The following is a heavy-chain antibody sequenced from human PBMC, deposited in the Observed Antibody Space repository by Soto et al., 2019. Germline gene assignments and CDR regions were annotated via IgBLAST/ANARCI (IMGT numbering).Heavy chain of an antibody. CDR3: AGGGFGVARDY. Sequence: TSETLSLTCAVSGGSISSGGYSWSWIRQPPGKGLEWIGYIYHSGSTYYNPSLKSRVTISVDRSKNQFSLKLSPVTAADTAVYYCAGGGFGVARDYWGQGTLVTVSS. V-gene: IGHV4-30-2*01. J-gene: IGHJ4*02. CDR2: IYHSGST. D-gene: IGHD3-3*01. CDR1: GGSISSGGYS.